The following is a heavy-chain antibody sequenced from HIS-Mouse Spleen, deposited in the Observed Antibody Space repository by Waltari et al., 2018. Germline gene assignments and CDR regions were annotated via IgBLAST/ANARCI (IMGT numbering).Heavy chain of an antibody. D-gene: IGHD3-10*01. CDR3: ARTKFGDY. J-gene: IGHJ4*02. CDR1: GGSFSGYY. Sequence: QVQLQQWGAGLLKPSETLSLTCAVYGGSFSGYYWSWVRQPPGKGLEWIGEINHSGSPNYNPSLKSRVTISVDTSKNQFSLKLSSVTAADTAVYYCARTKFGDYWGQGTLVTVSS. V-gene: IGHV4-34*01. CDR2: INHSGSP.